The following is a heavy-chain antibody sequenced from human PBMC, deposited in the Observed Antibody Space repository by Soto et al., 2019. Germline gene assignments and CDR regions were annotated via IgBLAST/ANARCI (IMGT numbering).Heavy chain of an antibody. Sequence: PGGSLRLSCAASGFTFSNYAMNWVRQAPGKGLEWVSAISGSGGTTYYADSVKGRFTMSRDNSKNTLYLQMNSLRADDTAVYYCARVDDYGASNQGAFDIWGQGTMVTVSS. J-gene: IGHJ3*02. CDR3: ARVDDYGASNQGAFDI. CDR2: ISGSGGTT. CDR1: GFTFSNYA. V-gene: IGHV3-23*01. D-gene: IGHD4-17*01.